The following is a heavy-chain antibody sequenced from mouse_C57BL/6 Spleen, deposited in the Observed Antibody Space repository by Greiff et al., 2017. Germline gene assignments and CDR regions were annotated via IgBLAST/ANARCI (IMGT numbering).Heavy chain of an antibody. CDR2: IDPSDSET. CDR3: ARRGDYGSGGDWYFDV. D-gene: IGHD1-1*01. J-gene: IGHJ1*03. CDR1: GYTFTSYW. Sequence: QVQLQQPGAELVRPGSSVKLSCKASGYTFTSYWMHWVKQRPIQGLEWIGNIDPSDSETHYNQKFKDKATLTVDKSSSTAYMQLSSLTSEDSAVYYCARRGDYGSGGDWYFDVWGTGTTVTVSS. V-gene: IGHV1-52*01.